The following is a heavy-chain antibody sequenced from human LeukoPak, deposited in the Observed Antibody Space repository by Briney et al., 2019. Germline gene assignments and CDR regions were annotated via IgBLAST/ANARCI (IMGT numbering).Heavy chain of an antibody. CDR3: TTAIYYDSSGFPYYFDY. D-gene: IGHD3-22*01. CDR1: GFTFSNAW. Sequence: GGSLRLSCAASGFTFSNAWMSWVRQAPGKGLERVGRIKGKTDGGTTDYAAPVKGRFTISRDDSKNTLYLQMNSLKTEDTAVYYCTTAIYYDSSGFPYYFDYWGQGTLVTVSS. V-gene: IGHV3-15*01. J-gene: IGHJ4*02. CDR2: IKGKTDGGTT.